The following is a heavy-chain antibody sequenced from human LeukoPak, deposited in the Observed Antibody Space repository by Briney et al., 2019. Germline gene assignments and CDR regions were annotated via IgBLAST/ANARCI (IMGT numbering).Heavy chain of an antibody. J-gene: IGHJ6*02. CDR1: GFTVSSNY. CDR3: AGTSIAAAGPDYYYGMDV. CDR2: IYSGGST. D-gene: IGHD6-13*01. Sequence: GGSLRLSCAASGFTVSSNYMSWVRQAPGKGLEWVSVIYSGGSTYYADSVKGRFTISRDNSKNTLYLQMNSLRAEDTAVYYCAGTSIAAAGPDYYYGMDVWGQGTTVTVSS. V-gene: IGHV3-53*01.